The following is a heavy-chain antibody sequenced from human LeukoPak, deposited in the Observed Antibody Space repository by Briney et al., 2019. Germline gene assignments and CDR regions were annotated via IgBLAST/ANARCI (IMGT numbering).Heavy chain of an antibody. D-gene: IGHD5-18*01. CDR3: ARDGRRGYSYGSPSYFDY. CDR2: IIPIFGIA. J-gene: IGHJ4*02. Sequence: GASVKVSCKASGGTFSSYAIGWVRQAPGQGLEWMGRIIPIFGIANYAQKFQGRVTITADKSTSTAYMELSSLRSEDTAVYYCARDGRRGYSYGSPSYFDYWGQGTLVTVSS. V-gene: IGHV1-69*04. CDR1: GGTFSSYA.